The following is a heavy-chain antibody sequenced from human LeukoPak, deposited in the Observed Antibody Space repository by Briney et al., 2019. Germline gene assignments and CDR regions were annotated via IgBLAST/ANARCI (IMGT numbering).Heavy chain of an antibody. CDR2: ISGSGGST. J-gene: IGHJ4*02. V-gene: IGHV3-23*01. CDR3: AKGSPGLKSDY. D-gene: IGHD3-10*01. CDR1: GFTVRSNY. Sequence: PGGSLRLSCAASGFTVRSNYMSWVRQAPGKGLEWVSAISGSGGSTYYADSVKGRFTIFRDNSKHTLYLQMNSLRAEDTAVYYCAKGSPGLKSDYWGQGTLVTVSS.